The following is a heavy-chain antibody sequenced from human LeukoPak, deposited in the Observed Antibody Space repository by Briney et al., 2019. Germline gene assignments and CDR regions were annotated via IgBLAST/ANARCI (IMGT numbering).Heavy chain of an antibody. J-gene: IGHJ3*02. V-gene: IGHV4-59*08. Sequence: SETLSLTCTVSGGSISSYYWSWIRQPPGKGLEWIGYIYYSGSINYNPSLKRRVTISVDTSKNQFSLKLSSVTAADTAVYYCARQTPSYCSGGSCYRGDAFDIWGQGTMVTVSS. CDR1: GGSISSYY. CDR2: IYYSGSI. CDR3: ARQTPSYCSGGSCYRGDAFDI. D-gene: IGHD2-15*01.